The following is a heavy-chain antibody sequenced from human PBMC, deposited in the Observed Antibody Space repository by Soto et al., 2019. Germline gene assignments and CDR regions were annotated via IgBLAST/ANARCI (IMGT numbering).Heavy chain of an antibody. J-gene: IGHJ6*02. CDR3: ARLPTSVYHTHYYYAIDV. CDR2: ISPYNDYT. CDR1: GYTFYNYG. D-gene: IGHD5-12*01. V-gene: IGHV1-18*01. Sequence: AQLEQSGAEVKKPGASVKVACKASGYTFYNYGITWVRKAPGHGLEWMGWISPYNDYTNYAQKFQGRVSMTTYTSTSNAFMELRSLTSDDTAVYFCARLPTSVYHTHYYYAIDVWCQGTTVTVSS.